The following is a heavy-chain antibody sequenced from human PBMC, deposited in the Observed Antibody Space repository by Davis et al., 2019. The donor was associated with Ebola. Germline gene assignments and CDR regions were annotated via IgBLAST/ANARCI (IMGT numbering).Heavy chain of an antibody. CDR1: GLTFSNNG. CDR3: VREDRDFDY. CDR2: IRNDGRRE. D-gene: IGHD3-22*01. J-gene: IGHJ4*02. V-gene: IGHV3-30*02. Sequence: GESLKISCAASGLTFSNNGMHWVLQVPVKGLGWVAFIRNDGRREYNGDSVKGRFTISRDNSKNTLYLQMNSLRVEDTAVYFCVREDRDFDYWGQGTLVTVSS.